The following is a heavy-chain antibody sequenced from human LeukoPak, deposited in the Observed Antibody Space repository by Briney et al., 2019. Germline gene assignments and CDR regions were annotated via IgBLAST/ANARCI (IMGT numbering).Heavy chain of an antibody. CDR1: GFTFSSYG. CDR3: ASITIFGVEGGGWFDP. CDR2: ISYDGSNK. Sequence: PGRSLRLSCAASGFTFSSYGMHWVRQAPGKGLEWVAVISYDGSNKYYADSVKGRFTISRDNSKNTLYLQMNSLRAEDTAVYYCASITIFGVEGGGWFDPWGQGTLVTVSS. J-gene: IGHJ5*02. D-gene: IGHD3-3*01. V-gene: IGHV3-30*03.